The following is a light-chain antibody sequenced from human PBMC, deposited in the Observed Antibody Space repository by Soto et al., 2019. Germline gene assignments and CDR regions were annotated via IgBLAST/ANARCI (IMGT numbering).Light chain of an antibody. CDR3: QQQHTCPTRR. CDR1: QNVNNH. Sequence: NGLAQSPGTRALSPGERATLSCRASQNVNNHYLAWYQHKPGQAPRLLIYGASSRATGIPARFSGSGSGTEFTLTIRSLQSVDFAVYHCQQQHTCPTRRFGQ. J-gene: IGKJ1*01. V-gene: IGKV3D-15*01. CDR2: GAS.